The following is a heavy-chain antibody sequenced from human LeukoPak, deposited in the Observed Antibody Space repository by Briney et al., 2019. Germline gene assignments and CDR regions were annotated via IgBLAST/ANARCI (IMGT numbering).Heavy chain of an antibody. CDR2: ISSSSSYI. D-gene: IGHD3-10*01. J-gene: IGHJ5*02. V-gene: IGHV3-21*01. CDR3: ARLNLWFGDNWFDP. CDR1: GFTFSSYE. Sequence: PGGSLRLSCAASGFTFSSYEMNWVRQAPGKGLEWVSSISSSSSYIYYADSVKGRFTISRDNAKNTLYLQMNSLRAEDTAVYYCARLNLWFGDNWFDPWGQGTLVTVSS.